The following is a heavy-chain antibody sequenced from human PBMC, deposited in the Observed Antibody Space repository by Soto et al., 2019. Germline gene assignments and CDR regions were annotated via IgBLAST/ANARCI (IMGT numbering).Heavy chain of an antibody. D-gene: IGHD3-3*01. V-gene: IGHV1-46*03. Sequence: GASVKVSCKASGYTFTSYYMHWVRQAPGQGLEWMGIINPSGGSTSYAQKLQGRVTMTRDTSTSTVYMELSSLRSEDTAVYYCATGLRFLETIDYWGQGTLVTVSS. J-gene: IGHJ4*02. CDR1: GYTFTSYY. CDR3: ATGLRFLETIDY. CDR2: INPSGGST.